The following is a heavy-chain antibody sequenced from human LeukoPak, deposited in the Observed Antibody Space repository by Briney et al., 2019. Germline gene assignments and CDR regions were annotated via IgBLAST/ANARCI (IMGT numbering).Heavy chain of an antibody. D-gene: IGHD6-19*01. CDR1: GFTFSSYG. CDR3: ARGLIAVAGTGDY. Sequence: PGRSLRLSCAASGFTFSSYGMHWVRQAPGKGLEWVAVIWYDGSNKYYADSVKGRFTISRDNSKNTLYLQMNSLRAEDTAVYYCARGLIAVAGTGDYWGQGTLVTASS. V-gene: IGHV3-33*01. J-gene: IGHJ4*02. CDR2: IWYDGSNK.